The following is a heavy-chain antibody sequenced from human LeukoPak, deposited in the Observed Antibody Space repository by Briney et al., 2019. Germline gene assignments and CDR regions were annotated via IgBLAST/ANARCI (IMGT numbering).Heavy chain of an antibody. D-gene: IGHD1-26*01. Sequence: PGGSLRLSCAASGFTFSSYAMHWVRQAPGKGLEWVAVISYDGSNKYYADSVKGRFTISRDNSKNTLYLQINSLRAEDTAVYYCAKDQLVVGPPGVDYWGQGTLVTVSS. CDR1: GFTFSSYA. CDR2: ISYDGSNK. V-gene: IGHV3-30*04. J-gene: IGHJ4*02. CDR3: AKDQLVVGPPGVDY.